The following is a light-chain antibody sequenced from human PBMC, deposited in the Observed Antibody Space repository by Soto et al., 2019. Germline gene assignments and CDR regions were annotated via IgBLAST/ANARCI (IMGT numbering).Light chain of an antibody. CDR1: QSVSSH. Sequence: EIVLTQSPGTLSLSPGERATLSCRASQSVSSHLAWYQQKPAQAPRLLIYDASNRATGIPARFSGSGSGTGFTLTISSLEPEDFAVYHCVQRTTWPWTCGQGSKVEIK. CDR2: DAS. V-gene: IGKV3-11*01. CDR3: VQRTTWPWT. J-gene: IGKJ1*01.